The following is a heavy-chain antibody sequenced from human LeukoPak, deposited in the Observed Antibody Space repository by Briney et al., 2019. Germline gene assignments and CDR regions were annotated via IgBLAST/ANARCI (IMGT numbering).Heavy chain of an antibody. CDR2: IIPIFGTA. CDR1: GGTFSSYA. Sequence: ASVKVSCKASGGTFSSYAISWVRQAPGQGLEWMGGIIPIFGTANYAQKFQGRVTITTDESTSTAYMELSSLRSEDTAVYYCARGIVVVPAAPRSDAFDIWGQGTMVTVSS. V-gene: IGHV1-69*05. J-gene: IGHJ3*02. D-gene: IGHD2-2*01. CDR3: ARGIVVVPAAPRSDAFDI.